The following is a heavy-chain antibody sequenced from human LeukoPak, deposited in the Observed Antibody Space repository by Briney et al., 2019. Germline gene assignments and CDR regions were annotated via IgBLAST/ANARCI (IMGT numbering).Heavy chain of an antibody. V-gene: IGHV3-7*01. J-gene: IGHJ4*02. CDR3: ARDISRYSYGYSFDY. CDR1: GFTFSSYW. D-gene: IGHD5-18*01. CDR2: IKQDGSEK. Sequence: PGGSLRLSCAASGFTFSSYWMSWVRQAPGKGLEWVANIKQDGSEKYYVDSVKGRFAISRDNAKNSLYLQMNSLRAEDTAVYYCARDISRYSYGYSFDYWGQGTLVTVSS.